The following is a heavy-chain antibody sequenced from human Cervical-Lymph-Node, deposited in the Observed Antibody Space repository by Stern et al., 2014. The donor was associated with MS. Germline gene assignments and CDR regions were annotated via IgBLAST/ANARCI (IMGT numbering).Heavy chain of an antibody. V-gene: IGHV1-69*01. CDR2: VIPIVGTE. CDR1: GCTFSSYA. J-gene: IGHJ6*02. CDR3: SRGELKEGLVRGMDV. Sequence: VQLVESGAEVKKPGSPVKVSCKASGCTFSSYAISWVRQAPGQGLEWMGGVIPIVGTENYAQKFQGRVTITADESTSTAYMELSSLRSEDTAVYYCSRGELKEGLVRGMDVWGQGTTVTVSS. D-gene: IGHD1-26*01.